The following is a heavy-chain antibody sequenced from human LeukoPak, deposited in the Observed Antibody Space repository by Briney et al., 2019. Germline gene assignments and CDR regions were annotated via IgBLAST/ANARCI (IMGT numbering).Heavy chain of an antibody. J-gene: IGHJ3*02. CDR2: MNPNSGNT. D-gene: IGHD3-22*01. CDR3: ETRHYYDSSGVDAFDI. Sequence: ASVKVSCKSSGYTFTSYDINWVRQATGQGLEWMGWMNPNSGNTGYAQKFQGRVTMTRNTSISTAYMELSSLRSEYTAVYYFETRHYYDSSGVDAFDIWGQGTMVTVSS. CDR1: GYTFTSYD. V-gene: IGHV1-8*01.